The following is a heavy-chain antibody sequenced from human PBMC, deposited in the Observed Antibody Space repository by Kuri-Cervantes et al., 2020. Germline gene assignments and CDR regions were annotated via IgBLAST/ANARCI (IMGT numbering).Heavy chain of an antibody. CDR1: GYSISSDYY. CDR2: IYYSGST. D-gene: IGHD6-25*01. CDR3: ARVQRGYGNAFDI. Sequence: ESLKISCAVSGYSISSDYYWGWIRQPPGKGLEWIGYIYYSGSTNYNPSLKSRVTISVDTSKNQFSLKLSSVTAADTAVYYCARVQRGYGNAFDIWGQGTMVTVSS. J-gene: IGHJ3*02. V-gene: IGHV4-38-2*01.